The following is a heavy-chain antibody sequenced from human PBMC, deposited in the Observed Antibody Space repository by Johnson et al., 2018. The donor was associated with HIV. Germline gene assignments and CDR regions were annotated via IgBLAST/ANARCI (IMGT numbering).Heavy chain of an antibody. CDR3: VKIIGYSSGLEI. CDR1: GFTVSSNY. V-gene: IGHV3-30*02. CDR2: IWYDGSNK. J-gene: IGHJ3*02. D-gene: IGHD6-19*01. Sequence: QVQLVESGGGLVQPGGSRRLSCAASGFTVSSNYMSWVRQAPGKGLEWVSVIWYDGSNKYYADSVKGRFTISRDNSKNTLYLQMNSLRAEDTAVYYCVKIIGYSSGLEIWGQGTMVTVSS.